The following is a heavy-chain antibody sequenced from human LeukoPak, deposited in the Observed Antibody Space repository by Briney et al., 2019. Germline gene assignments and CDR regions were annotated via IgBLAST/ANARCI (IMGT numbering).Heavy chain of an antibody. D-gene: IGHD3-16*02. CDR1: GITFSNNA. CDR2: ISNDGSRT. Sequence: PGGSLRLSCAASGITFSNNAMSWVRLAPGKGLEWVSAISNDGSRTYYADSVKGRFTISRDNSKRTLYLEMNSLRAEDTAVYFCAREGPGIPSRSTTFDYWGQGTLVTVSS. CDR3: AREGPGIPSRSTTFDY. V-gene: IGHV3-23*01. J-gene: IGHJ4*02.